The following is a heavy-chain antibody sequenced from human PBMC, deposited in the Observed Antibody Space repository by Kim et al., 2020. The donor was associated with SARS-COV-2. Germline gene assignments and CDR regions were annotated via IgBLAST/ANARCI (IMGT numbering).Heavy chain of an antibody. D-gene: IGHD2-2*01. Sequence: ASVKVSCKASGYTSTSYGISWVRQAPGQGLEWMGWISAYNGNKNYAQKLQGRVTMTTDTSTSTAYMELRSLRSDDTAVYYCARPAYCSSTSCYLFDYWGQGTLVTVSS. V-gene: IGHV1-18*04. J-gene: IGHJ4*02. CDR3: ARPAYCSSTSCYLFDY. CDR1: GYTSTSYG. CDR2: ISAYNGNK.